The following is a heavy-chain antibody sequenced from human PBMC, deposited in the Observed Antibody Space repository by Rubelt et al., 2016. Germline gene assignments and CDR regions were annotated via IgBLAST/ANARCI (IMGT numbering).Heavy chain of an antibody. V-gene: IGHV4-4*02. CDR2: IYHSGST. D-gene: IGHD3-16*01. Sequence: QVQLQESGPGLVKPSGTLSLTCAVSGVSISSTNWWSWVRQPPGKGLEWIGEIYHSGSTNYNPSLKSRVTISVDKSKMLVSRGETSVNAADTAVYYCARRNWGMGSYYGMDVWGQGTTVTVSS. CDR3: ARRNWGMGSYYGMDV. CDR1: GVSISSTNW. J-gene: IGHJ6*02.